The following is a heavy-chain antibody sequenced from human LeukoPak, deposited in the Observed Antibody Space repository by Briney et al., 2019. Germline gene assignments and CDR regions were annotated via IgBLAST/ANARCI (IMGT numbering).Heavy chain of an antibody. J-gene: IGHJ4*02. CDR1: GFPFSSYW. D-gene: IGHD6-13*01. V-gene: IGHV3-74*01. Sequence: GGPLRLSCPASGFPFSSYWRPWVRKAQGKGLVWVSRINSDGSSTSYADSVKGRFTISRDNAKNTLYLQMNSLRAEDTAVYYCARGPAAGMVDYWGQGTLVTVSS. CDR3: ARGPAAGMVDY. CDR2: INSDGSST.